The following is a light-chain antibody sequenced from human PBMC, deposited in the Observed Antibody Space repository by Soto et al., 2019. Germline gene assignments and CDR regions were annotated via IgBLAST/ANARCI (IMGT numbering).Light chain of an antibody. Sequence: DSQLTPSPYSVYASSGDRVTITCRASQGRSSWLAWYQQKPGKAPKLLIYAASSLQSGVPSRLSGSGSGTDFTLTISSLQPEDFATYYCHHANSFPFSFGPGTKGDIK. CDR1: QGRSSW. V-gene: IGKV1D-12*01. J-gene: IGKJ3*01. CDR2: AAS. CDR3: HHANSFPFS.